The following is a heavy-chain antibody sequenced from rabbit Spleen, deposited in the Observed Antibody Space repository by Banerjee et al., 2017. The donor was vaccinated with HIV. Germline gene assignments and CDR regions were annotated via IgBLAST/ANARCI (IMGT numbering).Heavy chain of an antibody. D-gene: IGHD8-1*01. CDR2: AYAGSSST. CDR1: GFSFNSGYD. V-gene: IGHV1S40*01. Sequence: QSLEESGGGLVKPGASLTLTCKASGFSFNSGYDMCWVRQAPGKGLEWVACAYAGSSSTYSATWAKGRFTISKTSSTTVTLQMTSLTAADTATYFCARDTGSSFSSYGMDLWGPGTLVT. CDR3: ARDTGSSFSSYGMDL. J-gene: IGHJ6*01.